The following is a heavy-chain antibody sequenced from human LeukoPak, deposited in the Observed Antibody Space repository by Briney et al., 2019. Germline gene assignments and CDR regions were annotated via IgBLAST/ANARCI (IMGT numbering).Heavy chain of an antibody. Sequence: GGSLRLSCAASGFTFDDYGMSWVRQAPGKGLEWVSGINWNGGSTGYADSVKGRFTISRDNAKNSLYLQMNSLRAEDTALYYCARDGDDILTGYYFDYWGQGTLVTVSS. CDR2: INWNGGST. CDR1: GFTFDDYG. V-gene: IGHV3-20*04. J-gene: IGHJ4*02. CDR3: ARDGDDILTGYYFDY. D-gene: IGHD3-9*01.